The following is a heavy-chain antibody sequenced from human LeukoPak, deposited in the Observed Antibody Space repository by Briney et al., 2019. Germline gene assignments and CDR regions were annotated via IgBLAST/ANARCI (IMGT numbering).Heavy chain of an antibody. J-gene: IGHJ3*02. D-gene: IGHD3-9*01. CDR1: GYTFTSYG. Sequence: ASVKVSCKASGYTFTSYGISWVRQAPGQGLEWMGWISAYNGNTNYAQKLQGRVTMTTDTSTSTAYMELRSLRSDDTAVYYRARDSNILTGYYVPDAFDIWGQGTMVTVSS. CDR3: ARDSNILTGYYVPDAFDI. V-gene: IGHV1-18*01. CDR2: ISAYNGNT.